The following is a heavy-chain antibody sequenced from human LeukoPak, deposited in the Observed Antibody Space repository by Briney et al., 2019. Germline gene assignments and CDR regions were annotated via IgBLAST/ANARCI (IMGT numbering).Heavy chain of an antibody. J-gene: IGHJ6*03. CDR2: ISSSSSTI. V-gene: IGHV3-48*01. CDR3: AKGGAVSSKSITMVRGTRRYYYYMDV. D-gene: IGHD3-10*01. Sequence: GGSLRLSCAASGLTFSSYGMNWVRQAPGKGLEWVSYISSSSSTIYYADSVKGRFTISRDNSKNTLYLQMNSLRAEDTAVYYCAKGGAVSSKSITMVRGTRRYYYYMDVWGKGTTVTISS. CDR1: GLTFSSYG.